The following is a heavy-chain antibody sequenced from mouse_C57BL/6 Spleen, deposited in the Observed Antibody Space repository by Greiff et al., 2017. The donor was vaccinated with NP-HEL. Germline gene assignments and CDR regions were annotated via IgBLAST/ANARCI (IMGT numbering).Heavy chain of an antibody. J-gene: IGHJ3*01. Sequence: DVMLVESGGGLVKPGGSLKLSCAASGFTFSSYAMSWVRQTPEKRLEWVATISDGGSYTYYPDNVKGRFTISRDNAKNNLYLQMSHLKSEDTAMYYCAREGDGYSCAYWGQGTLVTVSA. CDR3: AREGDGYSCAY. V-gene: IGHV5-4*01. CDR2: ISDGGSYT. CDR1: GFTFSSYA. D-gene: IGHD2-3*01.